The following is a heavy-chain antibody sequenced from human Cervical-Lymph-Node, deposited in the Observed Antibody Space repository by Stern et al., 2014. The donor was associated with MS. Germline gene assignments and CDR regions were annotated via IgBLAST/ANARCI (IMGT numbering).Heavy chain of an antibody. CDR2: IYPGDSDT. Sequence: EVQLVESGAEVKKPGESLKISCKGSGYSFTSYWIGWVRQMPGKGLEWMGIIYPGDSDTRYSPSCQGQVTISADKSISTASLQWSSLKASDTAMYYCARQGPASSGSPYYYYYGMDVWGQGTTVTVSS. CDR3: ARQGPASSGSPYYYYYGMDV. V-gene: IGHV5-51*01. J-gene: IGHJ6*02. CDR1: GYSFTSYW. D-gene: IGHD1-26*01.